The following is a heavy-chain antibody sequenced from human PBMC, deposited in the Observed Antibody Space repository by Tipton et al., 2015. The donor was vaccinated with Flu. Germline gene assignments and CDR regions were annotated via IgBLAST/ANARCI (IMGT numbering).Heavy chain of an antibody. Sequence: SGFTFSNYGMHWVRQAPGKGLEWVAFIQYDGNNKNYADSVKGRFTISRDNSKNTLYLQMSSLRVEDTAVYYCPRGRLSQSGFDSWGQGILVTVSS. V-gene: IGHV3-30*02. CDR1: GFTFSNYG. CDR3: PRGRLSQSGFDS. D-gene: IGHD3-16*01. CDR2: IQYDGNNK. J-gene: IGHJ4*02.